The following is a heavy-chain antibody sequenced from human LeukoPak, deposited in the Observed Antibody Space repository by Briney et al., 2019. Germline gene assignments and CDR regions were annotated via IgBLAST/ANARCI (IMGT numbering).Heavy chain of an antibody. CDR1: GYSISSGYY. Sequence: SETLSLTCTVSGYSISSGYYWGWIRQPPGKGLEWIGSINHSGSTNYNPSLKSRVTISVDTSKNQFSLKLSSVTAADTAVYYCARSVRYYYDSSGPRVIPFDIWGQGTMVTVSS. D-gene: IGHD3-22*01. V-gene: IGHV4-38-2*02. J-gene: IGHJ3*02. CDR3: ARSVRYYYDSSGPRVIPFDI. CDR2: INHSGST.